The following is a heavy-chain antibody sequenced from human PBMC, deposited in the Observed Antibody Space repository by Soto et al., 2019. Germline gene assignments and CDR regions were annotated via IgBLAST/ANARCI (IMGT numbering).Heavy chain of an antibody. V-gene: IGHV3-30-3*01. D-gene: IGHD2-21*02. J-gene: IGHJ3*02. CDR1: GFTFSSYA. CDR2: ISYDGSNK. Sequence: PGGSLRLSCAASGFTFSSYAMHWVRQAPGKGLEWVAVISYDGSNKYYADSVKGRFTISRDNSKNTLYLQMNSLRAEDTAVYYCARDSQHIVVVTAAFDIWGQGTMVTVSS. CDR3: ARDSQHIVVVTAAFDI.